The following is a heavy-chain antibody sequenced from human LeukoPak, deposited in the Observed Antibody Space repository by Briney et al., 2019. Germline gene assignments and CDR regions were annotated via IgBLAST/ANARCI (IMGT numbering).Heavy chain of an antibody. CDR1: GFTFSSYA. D-gene: IGHD6-19*01. CDR2: IIDSGGST. CDR3: AKGRSGSISAWPGGD. J-gene: IGHJ4*02. Sequence: GGSLRLSCAASGFTFSSYAMSWVRQAPGKGLEWVSGIIDSGGSTYYADSVKGRFTISRDNSKNTLYLQMNSLRAEDTAVYYCAKGRSGSISAWPGGDWGQGTLVTVSS. V-gene: IGHV3-23*01.